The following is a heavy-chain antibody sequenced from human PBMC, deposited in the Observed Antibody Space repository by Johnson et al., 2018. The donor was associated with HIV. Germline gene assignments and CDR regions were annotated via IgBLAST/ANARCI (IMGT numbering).Heavy chain of an antibody. D-gene: IGHD1-26*01. Sequence: QVQLVESGGGLVKPGGSLTLSCAASGFTFSDYYIHWIRQAPGKGLEWLAFITGRGTAIYADFVKGRFTISRDNAKSSVILQVNSLTAEDTATYYCAKEWSAFDIWGQGTMVTVAA. V-gene: IGHV3-11*04. CDR1: GFTFSDYY. CDR2: ITGRGTAI. J-gene: IGHJ3*02. CDR3: AKEWSAFDI.